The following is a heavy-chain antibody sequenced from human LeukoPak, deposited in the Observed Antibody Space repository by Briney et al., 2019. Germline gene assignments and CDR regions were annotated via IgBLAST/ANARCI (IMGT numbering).Heavy chain of an antibody. J-gene: IGHJ6*03. Sequence: PSQTLSLTCTVSGGSISSGSYYWSWIRQPAGKGLEWIGRIYTSGSTNYNPSLKSRVTMPVDTSKNQFSLKLSSVTAADTAVYYCARDTLRYFDWLSMPKVYYYYYYMDVWGKGTTVTVSS. CDR2: IYTSGST. CDR1: GGSISSGSYY. D-gene: IGHD3-9*01. V-gene: IGHV4-61*02. CDR3: ARDTLRYFDWLSMPKVYYYYYYMDV.